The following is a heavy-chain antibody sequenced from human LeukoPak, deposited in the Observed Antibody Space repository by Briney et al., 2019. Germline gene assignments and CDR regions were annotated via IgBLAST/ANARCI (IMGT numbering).Heavy chain of an antibody. CDR3: AREGSSWLAYDY. J-gene: IGHJ4*02. V-gene: IGHV4-59*01. D-gene: IGHD6-13*01. Sequence: SETLSLTCTVSGGSISSYYWSWIRQPPGKGLEWIGYIYYSGSTNYNPSLKSRVTISVDTSKNQFSLKLSSVTAADTAVYYCAREGSSWLAYDYWGQGTLATVSS. CDR2: IYYSGST. CDR1: GGSISSYY.